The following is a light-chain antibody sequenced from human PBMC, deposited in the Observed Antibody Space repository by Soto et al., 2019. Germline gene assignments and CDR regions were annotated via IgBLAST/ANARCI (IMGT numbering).Light chain of an antibody. V-gene: IGKV3-20*01. CDR2: GAS. Sequence: EIVLTQSPGTLSLSPGERATLSCRASQSVRNSYLAWYQQKPGQAPRLLIYGASSRATGIPDRFSGGGSGTDFTLTLSRLEPDDFAVYYCQHYDNSTPWTFGQGTKVEIK. CDR3: QHYDNSTPWT. CDR1: QSVRNSY. J-gene: IGKJ1*01.